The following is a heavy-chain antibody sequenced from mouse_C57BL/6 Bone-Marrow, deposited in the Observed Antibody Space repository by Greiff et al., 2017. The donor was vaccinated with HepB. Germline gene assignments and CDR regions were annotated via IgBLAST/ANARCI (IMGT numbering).Heavy chain of an antibody. D-gene: IGHD2-4*01. CDR2: ISSGGSYT. V-gene: IGHV5-6*02. J-gene: IGHJ2*01. Sequence: EVKLQESGGDLVKPGGSLKLSCAASGFTFSSYGMSWVRQTPDKRLEWVATISSGGSYTYYPDSVKGRFTISRDNAKNTLYLQMSSLKSEDTAMYYCARRPMIYFDYWGQGTTLTVSS. CDR3: ARRPMIYFDY. CDR1: GFTFSSYG.